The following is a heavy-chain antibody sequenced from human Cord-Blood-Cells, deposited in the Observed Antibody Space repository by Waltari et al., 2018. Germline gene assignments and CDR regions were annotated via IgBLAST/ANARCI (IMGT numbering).Heavy chain of an antibody. D-gene: IGHD4-4*01. J-gene: IGHJ1*01. V-gene: IGHV4-34*01. CDR1: GGSFRGYY. CDR3: ARGSRGVTYFQH. CDR2: INHSGST. Sequence: QVQLQQWGAGLLKPSEPLSLTCAVYGGSFRGYYWSWIRQPPGKGLEWIGEINHSGSTNYNPSLKSRVTISVDTSKNQFSLKLSSVTAADTAVYYCARGSRGVTYFQHWGQGTLVTVSS.